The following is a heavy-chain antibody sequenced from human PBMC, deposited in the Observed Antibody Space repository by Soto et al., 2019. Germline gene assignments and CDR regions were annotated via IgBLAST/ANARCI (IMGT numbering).Heavy chain of an antibody. CDR2: ISGSGDNT. J-gene: IGHJ4*02. CDR3: AKDPHTSDWHTTFDH. CDR1: GFTFSSYA. V-gene: IGHV3-23*01. D-gene: IGHD6-19*01. Sequence: GSLRLSCAASGFTFSSYAMSWVRQAPGKGLVWVSSISGSGDNTYYAESVKGRFTISRDNSKNTLYLQMNSLRAEDTGVYYCAKDPHTSDWHTTFDHWGQGTLVTVS.